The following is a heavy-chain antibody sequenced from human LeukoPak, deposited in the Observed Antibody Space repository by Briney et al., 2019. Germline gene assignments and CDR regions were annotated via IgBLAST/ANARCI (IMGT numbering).Heavy chain of an antibody. V-gene: IGHV4-61*02. CDR1: GGSISSGSYC. Sequence: SETLSLTCTVSGGSISSGSYCWSWIRQPAGKELEWIGRVYTSGSTNYRTSLKSRITISIDTSKNQFSLKVNSVTAADTAVYYCAREILRSHFDYWGQGALVTVSS. D-gene: IGHD2-15*01. CDR2: VYTSGST. J-gene: IGHJ4*02. CDR3: AREILRSHFDY.